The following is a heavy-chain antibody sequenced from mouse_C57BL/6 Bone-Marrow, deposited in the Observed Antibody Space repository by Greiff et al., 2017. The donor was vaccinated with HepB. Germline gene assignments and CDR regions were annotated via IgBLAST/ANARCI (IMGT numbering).Heavy chain of an antibody. D-gene: IGHD2-5*01. CDR1: GYTFTSYW. CDR3: AIDGSYYSNPDYAMDY. J-gene: IGHJ4*01. Sequence: QVQLQQPGAELVKPGASVKVSCKASGYTFTSYWMHWVKQRPGQGLEWIGRIHPSDSDTNYNQKFKGKATLTVDKSSSTAYMQLSSLTSEDSAVYYCAIDGSYYSNPDYAMDYWGRGTAVTVSS. CDR2: IHPSDSDT. V-gene: IGHV1-74*01.